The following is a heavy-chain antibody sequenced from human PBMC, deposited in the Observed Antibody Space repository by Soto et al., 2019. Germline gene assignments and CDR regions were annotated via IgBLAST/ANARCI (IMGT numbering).Heavy chain of an antibody. D-gene: IGHD6-13*01. V-gene: IGHV1-2*02. CDR2: VNPYSGVT. J-gene: IGHJ1*01. CDR3: ATSSGAPAFPFQH. Sequence: QVQLVQSGAEVKKTGASMNVSCKASGYKFTGYYMHWVRQAPGQGLEWRGWVNPYSGVTKYAQRFQGRVTMTRDTSITTAYMELRSLRSNDTALYYCATSSGAPAFPFQHWGQGTLITVSS. CDR1: GYKFTGYY.